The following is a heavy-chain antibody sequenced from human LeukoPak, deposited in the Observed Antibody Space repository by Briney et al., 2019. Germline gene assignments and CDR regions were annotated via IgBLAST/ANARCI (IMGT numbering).Heavy chain of an antibody. Sequence: GGSLRLSCAASGFTFNNHAMTWVGQARGKGLEWVSVITGSGDGRYYADSVKGRFTISRDNSKNTLHLQMNGLRAEDTALYYCAKDILTYYYGSSGYYFDSWGQGTLVTVSS. J-gene: IGHJ4*02. CDR1: GFTFNNHA. V-gene: IGHV3-23*01. D-gene: IGHD3-3*01. CDR2: ITGSGDGR. CDR3: AKDILTYYYGSSGYYFDS.